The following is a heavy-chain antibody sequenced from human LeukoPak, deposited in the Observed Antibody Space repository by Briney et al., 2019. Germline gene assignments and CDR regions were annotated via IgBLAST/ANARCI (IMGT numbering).Heavy chain of an antibody. Sequence: SETLSLTCAVYGGSFSGYYWSWIRQPPGKGLEWIGEINHSGSTNYNPSLKSRVTISVDTSKNQFSLKLSSVTAADTAVYYCASGYSGYDYYYYGMDVWGQGTTVTVSS. CDR2: INHSGST. D-gene: IGHD5-12*01. J-gene: IGHJ6*02. CDR1: GGSFSGYY. V-gene: IGHV4-34*01. CDR3: ASGYSGYDYYYYGMDV.